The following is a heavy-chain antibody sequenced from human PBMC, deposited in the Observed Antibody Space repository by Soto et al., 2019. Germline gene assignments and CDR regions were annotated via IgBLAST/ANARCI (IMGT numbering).Heavy chain of an antibody. CDR3: VRGMWTRSGPKTFFDY. CDR1: GYTFTSYG. D-gene: IGHD6-25*01. CDR2: ISPNSGAT. V-gene: IGHV1-18*01. Sequence: QVQLVQSEGELRQPGASVTVSCRASGYTFTSYGISWVRQAPGQGLEWMGYISPNSGATTYAQNLQGRLTFTTDTSTSTDYMELRSLSSDDTAIYYCVRGMWTRSGPKTFFDYWGLGALVTVSS. J-gene: IGHJ4*02.